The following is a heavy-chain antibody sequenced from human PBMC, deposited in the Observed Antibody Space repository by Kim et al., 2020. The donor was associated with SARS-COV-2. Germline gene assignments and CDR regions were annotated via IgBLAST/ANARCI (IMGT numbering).Heavy chain of an antibody. V-gene: IGHV1-3*01. Sequence: ASVKVSCKASGYTFTSYAMHWVRQAPGQRLEWMGWINAGNGNTKYSQKFQGRVTITRDTSASTAYMELSSLRSEDTAVYYCAREYYYGSGCYAYYYYYGMDVWGQGTTVTVSS. D-gene: IGHD3-10*01. CDR2: INAGNGNT. CDR1: GYTFTSYA. CDR3: AREYYYGSGCYAYYYYYGMDV. J-gene: IGHJ6*02.